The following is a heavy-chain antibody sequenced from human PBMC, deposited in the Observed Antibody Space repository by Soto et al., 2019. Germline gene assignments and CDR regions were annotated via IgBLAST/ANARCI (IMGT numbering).Heavy chain of an antibody. V-gene: IGHV4-34*01. CDR1: GGSFSGYY. CDR2: INHGGNI. J-gene: IGHJ3*02. D-gene: IGHD2-21*01. Sequence: SETLSLTCVVYGGSFSGYYWSWLRQPPGKGLEWIGEINHGGNIKYNPSLKSRVAVSVDTSRSQFSLNLSSVTAADTAVYYCARLWWFGPVDAFDIWGQGTMVTVSS. CDR3: ARLWWFGPVDAFDI.